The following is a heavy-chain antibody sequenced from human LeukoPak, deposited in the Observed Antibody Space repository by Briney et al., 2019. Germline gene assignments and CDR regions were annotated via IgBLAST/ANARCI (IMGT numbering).Heavy chain of an antibody. CDR3: AKEVDSSGYYALNAFDI. Sequence: GGSLRLSCAASGFTVSSNYMSWVRQAPGKGLEWVSVIYSGGSTYYADSVKGRFTISRDNAKNSLYLQMNSLRAEDTALYYCAKEVDSSGYYALNAFDIWGQGTMVTVSS. CDR1: GFTVSSNY. J-gene: IGHJ3*02. D-gene: IGHD3-22*01. V-gene: IGHV3-53*05. CDR2: IYSGGST.